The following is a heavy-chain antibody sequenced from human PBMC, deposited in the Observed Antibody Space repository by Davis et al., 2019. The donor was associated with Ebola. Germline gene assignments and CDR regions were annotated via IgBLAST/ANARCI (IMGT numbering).Heavy chain of an antibody. CDR1: GGSISSYY. CDR3: ASQVVTMIYLWFDP. D-gene: IGHD3-22*01. V-gene: IGHV4-59*08. J-gene: IGHJ5*02. CDR2: IYYSGST. Sequence: MPSETLSLTCTVFGGSISSYYWSWIRQPPGKGLEWIGYIYYSGSTNYNPSLKSRVTISVDTSKNQFSLKLSSVTAANTAVYYCASQVVTMIYLWFDPWGQGTLVTVSS.